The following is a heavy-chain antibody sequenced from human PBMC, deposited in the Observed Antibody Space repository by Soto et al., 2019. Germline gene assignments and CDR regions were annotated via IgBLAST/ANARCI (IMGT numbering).Heavy chain of an antibody. D-gene: IGHD3-10*01. CDR1: GGSISSGDYY. CDR2: ISYTGYT. Sequence: QVQLQESGPGLVKPSQTLSLTCTVSGGSISSGDYYWGWIRQPPGKGLEWIGYISYTGYTYYNPSLQSRVTMSVDTFKNHFSLKLTSVTAADTAVYYCARDYYASGSLFYWGQGTLVTVSS. J-gene: IGHJ4*02. V-gene: IGHV4-30-4*01. CDR3: ARDYYASGSLFY.